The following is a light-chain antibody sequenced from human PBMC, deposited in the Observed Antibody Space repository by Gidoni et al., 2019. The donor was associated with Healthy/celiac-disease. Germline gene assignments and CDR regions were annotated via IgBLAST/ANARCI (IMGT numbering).Light chain of an antibody. CDR1: QSVSSY. J-gene: IGKJ4*01. V-gene: IGKV3-11*01. CDR2: DAS. CDR3: KKRSN. Sequence: DIVLTQSPATLSLSPGERATLSCRASQSVSSYLAWYQQKPGQAPRLLIYDASNRATGIPARFSGSGYGTDFTLTIRSLEPEDFEVYYCKKRSNFGGGTKVEIK.